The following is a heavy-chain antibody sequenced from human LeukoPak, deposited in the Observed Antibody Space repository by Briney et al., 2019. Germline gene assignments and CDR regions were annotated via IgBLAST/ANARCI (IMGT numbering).Heavy chain of an antibody. V-gene: IGHV4-4*07. CDR2: IYTSGST. CDR3: ARGPTTVTRAFDY. Sequence: PSETLSLTCTVSGGSISIYYWSWIRQPAGKGLEWIGHIYTSGSTNYNPSLKSRVTMSIDTSKSQFSLTLSSVTAADTAVYYCARGPTTVTRAFDYWGQGSLVTVSS. J-gene: IGHJ4*02. CDR1: GGSISIYY. D-gene: IGHD4-17*01.